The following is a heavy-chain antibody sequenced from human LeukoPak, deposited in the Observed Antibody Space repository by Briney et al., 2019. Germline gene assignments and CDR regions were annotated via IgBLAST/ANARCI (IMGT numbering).Heavy chain of an antibody. J-gene: IGHJ6*02. V-gene: IGHV1-18*01. CDR3: ASDILTGYYLGGNYHYGMDV. CDR2: ISGYNAKT. CDR1: GYTFSNYA. Sequence: ASVKVSCKASGYTFSNYAITWARQAPGQGLEWMGWISGYNAKTNHAQNLQGRVTMTTDTSTSTAYMEVRSLRSDDTAVYYCASDILTGYYLGGNYHYGMDVWGQGTTVTVSS. D-gene: IGHD3-9*01.